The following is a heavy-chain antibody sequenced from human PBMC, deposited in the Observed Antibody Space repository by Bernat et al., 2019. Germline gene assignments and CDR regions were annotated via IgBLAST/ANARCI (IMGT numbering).Heavy chain of an antibody. D-gene: IGHD2-8*01. J-gene: IGHJ4*02. CDR3: AGLGGGYCTNGVCPTDY. CDR1: GYSFTSYW. V-gene: IGHV5-10-1*03. Sequence: EVQLVQSGAEVKKPGESLRISCKGSGYSFTSYWISWVRQMPGKGLEWMGRIDPSDSYTNYKPAVQGHVTHSADQAISTAYLQWRRLKASETAKDYGAGLGGGYCTNGVCPTDYWGQGTLVTVSS. CDR2: IDPSDSYT.